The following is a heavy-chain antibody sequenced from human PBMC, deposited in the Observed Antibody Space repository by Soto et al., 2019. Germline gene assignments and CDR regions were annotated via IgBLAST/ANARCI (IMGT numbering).Heavy chain of an antibody. CDR3: ARGQRGGVVAPAALPSPFDD. CDR1: GGTFNTYP. V-gene: IGHV1-69*04. D-gene: IGHD2-2*01. CDR2: IIPILNLA. J-gene: IGHJ5*02. Sequence: ASVKVSCKTSGGTFNTYPFSWVRQAPGQGLEWMGTIIPILNLATYAQEFQGRVTITADKSTSIAYMELSSLESEDTAIYYCARGQRGGVVAPAALPSPFDDWGQGTLVTFSS.